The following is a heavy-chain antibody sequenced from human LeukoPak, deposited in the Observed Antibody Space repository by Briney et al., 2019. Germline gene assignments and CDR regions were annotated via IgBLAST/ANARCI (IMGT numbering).Heavy chain of an antibody. D-gene: IGHD2-2*01. CDR3: ASVYQLRTYYFQYMDG. V-gene: IGHV1-8*01. Sequence: ASVKVSCKASGYTFTSYDINWVRQATGQGLEWMGWMNPNSGNTGYSQKFQGRVTMTRNTTVSTVYMELSSLRSEDTAVYYCASVYQLRTYYFQYMDGWGKGTTVTVSS. J-gene: IGHJ6*03. CDR1: GYTFTSYD. CDR2: MNPNSGNT.